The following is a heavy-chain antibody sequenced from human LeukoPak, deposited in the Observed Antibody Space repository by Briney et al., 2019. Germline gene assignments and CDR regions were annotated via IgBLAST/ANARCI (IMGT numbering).Heavy chain of an antibody. V-gene: IGHV3-7*01. D-gene: IGHD3-10*01. J-gene: IGHJ6*03. Sequence: GGSLRLSCTASGFTFSNFWMSWVRQAPGKELEWVANIKQDGGEKYYVDSVKGRSTISRDNANNSLFLQMNSLRVEDSAVYYCARNYYGSGTYYVSYYYYYFDVWGKGTAVTISS. CDR2: IKQDGGEK. CDR3: ARNYYGSGTYYVSYYYYYFDV. CDR1: GFTFSNFW.